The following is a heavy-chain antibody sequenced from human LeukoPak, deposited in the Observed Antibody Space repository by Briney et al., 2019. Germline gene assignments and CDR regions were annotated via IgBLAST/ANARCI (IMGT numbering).Heavy chain of an antibody. J-gene: IGHJ3*02. Sequence: GESLKISCKGSGYSFTSYWIGWVRQMPGKGLEWMGIIYPGDSDTRYSPSFQGQVTNSADKSISTAYLQWSSLKASDTAMYYCARLTWGSSWYSDAFDIWGQGTMVTVSS. CDR2: IYPGDSDT. CDR3: ARLTWGSSWYSDAFDI. V-gene: IGHV5-51*01. CDR1: GYSFTSYW. D-gene: IGHD6-13*01.